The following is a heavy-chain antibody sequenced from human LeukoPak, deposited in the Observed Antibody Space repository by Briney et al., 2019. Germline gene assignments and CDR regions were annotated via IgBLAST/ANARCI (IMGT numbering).Heavy chain of an antibody. Sequence: SGTLSLTCAVSGGSISSINWWSWVRQPPGKGLEWIGEIYHSGSTNYNPSLKSRVTISVDKSKNQFSLKLSSVTAADTAVYYCARRPYSSGWFLDYWGQGTLVTVSS. D-gene: IGHD6-19*01. CDR1: GGSISSINW. J-gene: IGHJ4*02. V-gene: IGHV4-4*02. CDR3: ARRPYSSGWFLDY. CDR2: IYHSGST.